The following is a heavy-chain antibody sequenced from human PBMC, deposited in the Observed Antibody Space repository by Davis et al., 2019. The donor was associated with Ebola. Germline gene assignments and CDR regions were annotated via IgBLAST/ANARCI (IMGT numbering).Heavy chain of an antibody. CDR3: ARGIIAAWYY. D-gene: IGHD6-6*01. J-gene: IGHJ4*02. Sequence: SETLSLTCTVSGGSISSSSYYWAWIRQPPGMGLEWIGSIYYSGSTYYNPSLKSRVTISVDTSKNQFSLKLSSVTAADTAVYYCARGIIAAWYYWGQGTLVTVSS. CDR1: GGSISSSSYY. CDR2: IYYSGST. V-gene: IGHV4-39*07.